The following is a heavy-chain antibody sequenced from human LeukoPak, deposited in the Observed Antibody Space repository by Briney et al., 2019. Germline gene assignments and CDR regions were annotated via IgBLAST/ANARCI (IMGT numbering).Heavy chain of an antibody. CDR1: GFNFDEYS. CDR2: ISSDSDYI. V-gene: IGHV3-21*01. J-gene: IGHJ4*02. CDR3: AQDRLPRATRGTLRF. Sequence: PGGSLRLSCVGSGFNFDEYSLNWVRQAPGKGLEWVAAISSDSDYIYYADAMRGRFTISRDNAQKSLFLQMESLGVDDTAQYYCAQDRLPRATRGTLRFWGQGTPVTVSS. D-gene: IGHD1-26*01.